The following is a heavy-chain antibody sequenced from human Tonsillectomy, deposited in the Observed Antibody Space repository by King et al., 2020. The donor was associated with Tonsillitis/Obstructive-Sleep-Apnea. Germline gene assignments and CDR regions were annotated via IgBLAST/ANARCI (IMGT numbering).Heavy chain of an antibody. J-gene: IGHJ4*02. CDR1: GFTFSSYG. CDR2: IWYDGSNE. V-gene: IGHV3-33*01. CDR3: AREWSGGSWYFDY. Sequence: QLVESGGVVVQPGRSLILSCAASGFTFSSYGMHWVRQAPGKGLEWVAVIWYDGSNEYYAESVKGRFTISRDNSKNTLYLQMNSLRAEDTAVYYCAREWSGGSWYFDYWGQGILVTVSS. D-gene: IGHD1-26*01.